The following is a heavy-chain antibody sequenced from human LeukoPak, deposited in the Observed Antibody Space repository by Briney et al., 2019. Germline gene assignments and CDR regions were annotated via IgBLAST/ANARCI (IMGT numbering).Heavy chain of an antibody. Sequence: GGSLRLSCTASGFTLSNYGMHWVRQAPGEGLEWVSAISGSGGSTYYADSVKGRFTISRDNSKNTLYLQMNSLRAEDTAVYYCAKGGAARSDDAFEIWGQGTMVTVSS. D-gene: IGHD6-6*01. CDR3: AKGGAARSDDAFEI. CDR2: ISGSGGST. J-gene: IGHJ3*02. CDR1: GFTLSNYG. V-gene: IGHV3-23*01.